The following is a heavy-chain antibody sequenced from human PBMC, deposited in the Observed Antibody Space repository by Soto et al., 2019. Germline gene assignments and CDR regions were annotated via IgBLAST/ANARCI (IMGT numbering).Heavy chain of an antibody. J-gene: IGHJ4*02. CDR1: GYTFTSYG. D-gene: IGHD3-22*01. CDR2: ISAYNGNT. V-gene: IGHV1-18*01. Sequence: QVQLVQSGAEVKKPGASVKVSCKASGYTFTSYGISWVRQAPGQGLEWMGWISAYNGNTNYAQKLQGRVTMTTDTSTSTAYMELRSLRSDDTAVYYCAIETYYYDSSGYDYFDYWGQGTLVTVSS. CDR3: AIETYYYDSSGYDYFDY.